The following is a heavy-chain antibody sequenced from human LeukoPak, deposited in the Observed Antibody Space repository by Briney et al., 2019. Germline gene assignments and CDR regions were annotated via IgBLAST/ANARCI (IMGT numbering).Heavy chain of an antibody. V-gene: IGHV4-34*01. D-gene: IGHD3-10*01. CDR2: INHSGST. Sequence: SETLSLTCAVYGGSFSGYYWSWIRQPPGKGLEWIGEINHSGSTNYNPSLKSRVTISVDTSKNQFSLKLSSVTAADTAVYYCARGRGRAPAYGSGSYYRGGGHHIFDYWGQGTLVTASS. CDR1: GGSFSGYY. CDR3: ARGRGRAPAYGSGSYYRGGGHHIFDY. J-gene: IGHJ4*02.